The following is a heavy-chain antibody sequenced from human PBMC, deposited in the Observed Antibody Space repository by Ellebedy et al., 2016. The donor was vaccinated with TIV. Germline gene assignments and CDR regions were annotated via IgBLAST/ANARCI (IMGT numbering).Heavy chain of an antibody. V-gene: IGHV3-7*05. CDR3: ARGGGSS. CDR2: IKEDGSDT. CDR1: GFPFSNYW. D-gene: IGHD1-26*01. J-gene: IGHJ5*02. Sequence: GESLKTSCAASGFPFSNYWMTWARQAPRKGLEWVANIKEDGSDTYYVDSVKGRFTISRDNANNVLYLQMNSLRAEDTAVYYCARGGGSSWGQGTLVAVSS.